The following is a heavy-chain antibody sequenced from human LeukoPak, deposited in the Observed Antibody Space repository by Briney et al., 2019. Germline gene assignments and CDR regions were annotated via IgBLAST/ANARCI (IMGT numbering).Heavy chain of an antibody. CDR3: ARGYCSGGSCYSVEKWFDP. CDR1: GYTFTGCY. Sequence: ASVKVSCKAAGYTFTGCYMFWVRQAPGQGLEWMGRINPNSGGTNYAQKFQGRVTMTRDTSISTAYMELSRLRSDDTAVYYCARGYCSGGSCYSVEKWFDPWGQGTLVTVSS. J-gene: IGHJ5*02. V-gene: IGHV1-2*06. CDR2: INPNSGGT. D-gene: IGHD2-15*01.